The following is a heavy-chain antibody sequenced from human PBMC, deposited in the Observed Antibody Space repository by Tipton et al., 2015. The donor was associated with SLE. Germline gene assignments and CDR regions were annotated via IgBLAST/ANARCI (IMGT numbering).Heavy chain of an antibody. CDR3: ASSQYCSDSGCYSFDY. D-gene: IGHD2-2*02. V-gene: IGHV4-38-2*02. Sequence: TLSLTCTVSGYSISSGYSWGWIRQPPGKGLEWIGSMFHGGSTYYNPSLKSRVTISVDTSKNQFSLKLSSVTAADTAVYHCASSQYCSDSGCYSFDYWGQGTLVTVSS. CDR1: GYSISSGYS. CDR2: MFHGGST. J-gene: IGHJ4*02.